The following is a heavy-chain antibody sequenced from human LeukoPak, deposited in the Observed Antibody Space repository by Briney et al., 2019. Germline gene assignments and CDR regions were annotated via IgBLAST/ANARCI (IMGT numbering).Heavy chain of an antibody. D-gene: IGHD1-14*01. V-gene: IGHV1-2*02. J-gene: IGHJ4*02. Sequence: ASVKVSCKASGYSFSAYWMHWVRQAPGQGLEWMGWIITDSGDTNYAQKFQGRVTMTMDTSISTAYMELSSLSSDDTAVYYCARGGLHHGFDYWGQGTLVTVSS. CDR1: GYSFSAYW. CDR2: IITDSGDT. CDR3: ARGGLHHGFDY.